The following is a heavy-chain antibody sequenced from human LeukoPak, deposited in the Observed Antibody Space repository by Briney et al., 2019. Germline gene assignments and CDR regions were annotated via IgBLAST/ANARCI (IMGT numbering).Heavy chain of an antibody. J-gene: IGHJ1*01. CDR1: GFAFSRYW. CDR3: ARDLGGRAGS. Sequence: PGGSLRLSCAASGFAFSRYWMHWVRQVPGKGLKWVSRLNEDGRTTTYADSVQGRVAISRDNNKNTLYLLMYSLRVDDTAVYYCARDLGGRAGSWGQGTLVTVSS. CDR2: LNEDGRTT. V-gene: IGHV3-74*01. D-gene: IGHD1-26*01.